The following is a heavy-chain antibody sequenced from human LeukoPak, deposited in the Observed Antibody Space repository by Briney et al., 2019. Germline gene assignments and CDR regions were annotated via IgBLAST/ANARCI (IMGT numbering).Heavy chain of an antibody. V-gene: IGHV4-4*07. CDR3: ARGGYSSSWDPLN. Sequence: SETLSLTCTVSGGSISSYYWSWIRQPAGKGLEWIGRIYTSGSTNYNPSLKSRVTISVDKSKDQFSLKLSSVTAADTAVYYCARGGYSSSWDPLNWGQGTLVTVSS. D-gene: IGHD6-13*01. CDR2: IYTSGST. J-gene: IGHJ4*02. CDR1: GGSISSYY.